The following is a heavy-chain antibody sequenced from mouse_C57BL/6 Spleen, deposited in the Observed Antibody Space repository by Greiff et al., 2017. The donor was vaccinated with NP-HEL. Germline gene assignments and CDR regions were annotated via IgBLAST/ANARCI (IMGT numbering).Heavy chain of an antibody. V-gene: IGHV5-4*01. Sequence: EVQVVESGGGLVKPGGSLKLSCAASGFTFSSYAMSWVRQTPEKRLEWVATISDGGSYTYYPDNVKGRFTISRDNAKNNRYLQMSHLKSEDTAMYYCARRGTGYWYFDVGGTGTTVTVSS. CDR2: ISDGGSYT. CDR1: GFTFSSYA. J-gene: IGHJ1*03. CDR3: ARRGTGYWYFDV. D-gene: IGHD4-1*01.